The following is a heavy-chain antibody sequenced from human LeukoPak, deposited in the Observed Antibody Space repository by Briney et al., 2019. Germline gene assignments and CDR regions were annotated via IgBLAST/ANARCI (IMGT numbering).Heavy chain of an antibody. Sequence: VASVKVSCKASGYTFTGYYMHWVRQAPGQGLEWMGRINPNSGGTNYAQKFQGRATMTRDTSISTAYMELSRLRSDDTAVYYCARVSRASNAFDIWGQGTMVTVSS. J-gene: IGHJ3*02. D-gene: IGHD1-26*01. CDR1: GYTFTGYY. CDR3: ARVSRASNAFDI. CDR2: INPNSGGT. V-gene: IGHV1-2*06.